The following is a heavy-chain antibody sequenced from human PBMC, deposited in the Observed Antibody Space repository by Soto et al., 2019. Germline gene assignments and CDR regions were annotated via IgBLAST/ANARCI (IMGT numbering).Heavy chain of an antibody. Sequence: PGGSVRLSCAASGFTFSSYAMHWVRQAPGKGLEWVAVISYDGSNKYYADSVKGRFTISRDNSKNTLYLQMNSLRAEDTAVYYCARAAPQDVVPVSSGWYAEPSYYFDYWGQGTLVTVSS. D-gene: IGHD6-19*01. CDR3: ARAAPQDVVPVSSGWYAEPSYYFDY. J-gene: IGHJ4*02. CDR2: ISYDGSNK. CDR1: GFTFSSYA. V-gene: IGHV3-30-3*01.